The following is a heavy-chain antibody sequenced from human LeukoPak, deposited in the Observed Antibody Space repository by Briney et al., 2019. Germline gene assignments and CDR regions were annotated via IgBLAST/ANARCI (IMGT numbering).Heavy chain of an antibody. D-gene: IGHD3-3*01. CDR2: ISYDGSDK. CDR3: ARNHDYWSGPHYFDY. V-gene: IGHV3-30*03. CDR1: GFTFSDHY. J-gene: IGHJ4*02. Sequence: PGGSLRLSCAASGFTFSDHYMDWVRQAPGKGLERVAVISYDGSDKYYSNSVKGRFTISRDNSKNTLYLQMHSLRAEDTALYYCARNHDYWSGPHYFDYWGQGTLVTVSS.